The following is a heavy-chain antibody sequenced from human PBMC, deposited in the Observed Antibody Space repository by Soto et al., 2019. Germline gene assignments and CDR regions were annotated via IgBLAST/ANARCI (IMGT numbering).Heavy chain of an antibody. D-gene: IGHD2-15*01. CDR2: IYYSGST. V-gene: IGHV4-59*01. CDR3: ARVVVVAATRGDLTYFDD. Sequence: SETLSLTCTVSGGSISSYYWSWIRQPPGKGLEWIGYIYYSGSTNYNPSLKSRVTISVDTSKNQFSLKLSSVTAADTAVYYCARVVVVAATRGDLTYFDDWGQGTLVTVSS. CDR1: GGSISSYY. J-gene: IGHJ4*02.